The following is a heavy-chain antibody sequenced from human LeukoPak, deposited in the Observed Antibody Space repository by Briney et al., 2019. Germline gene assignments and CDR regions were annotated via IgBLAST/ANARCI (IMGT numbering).Heavy chain of an antibody. J-gene: IGHJ6*02. Sequence: SVKVSCKASGYTFTGYYMHWVRQAPGQGLEWMGRIIPILGIANYAQKFQGRVTITADKSTSTAYMELSSLRSEDTAVYYCARDDYYGSGSPPYYYYGMDVWGQGTTVTVSS. D-gene: IGHD3-10*01. CDR2: IIPILGIA. CDR1: GYTFTGYY. V-gene: IGHV1-69*04. CDR3: ARDDYYGSGSPPYYYYGMDV.